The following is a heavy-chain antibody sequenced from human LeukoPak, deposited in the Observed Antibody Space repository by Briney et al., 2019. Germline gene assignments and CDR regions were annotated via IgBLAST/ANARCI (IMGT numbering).Heavy chain of an antibody. Sequence: ASVKVSCKSSGYIFTDHFIHWVRQAPGQGLEWMGWINPNSGGTNSAQKFQGRVTMTGDTSIRTAYMELRRLRSDDTAVYYCARSYGSGRREVFDIWGQGTRVTVSS. CDR1: GYIFTDHF. D-gene: IGHD3-10*01. CDR2: INPNSGGT. J-gene: IGHJ3*02. CDR3: ARSYGSGRREVFDI. V-gene: IGHV1-2*02.